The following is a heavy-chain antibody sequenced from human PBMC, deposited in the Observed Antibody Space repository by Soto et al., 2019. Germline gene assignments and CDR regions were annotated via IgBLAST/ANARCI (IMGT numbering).Heavy chain of an antibody. CDR2: ISAYNGNT. J-gene: IGHJ4*02. CDR1: GYTFTSYG. V-gene: IGHV1-18*01. CDR3: AREPNYFDY. Sequence: QVQLVQSGAEVKKPGASVKVSCKASGYTFTSYGISWVRQAPGQGLEWMGWISAYNGNTKYAQKLQGSVTMTPDTSTSPAYMELRRLRSDDTAVYYCAREPNYFDYWGQGTLVTVSS.